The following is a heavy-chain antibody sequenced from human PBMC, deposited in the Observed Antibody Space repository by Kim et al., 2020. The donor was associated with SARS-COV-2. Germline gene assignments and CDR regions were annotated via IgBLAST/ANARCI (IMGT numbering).Heavy chain of an antibody. D-gene: IGHD6-13*01. CDR3: ARGRGAAAGKEDWFDP. J-gene: IGHJ5*02. Sequence: VKGRFTISRENAKNSLYLQMNSLRAGDTAVYYCARGRGAAAGKEDWFDPWGQGTLVTVSS. V-gene: IGHV3-13*01.